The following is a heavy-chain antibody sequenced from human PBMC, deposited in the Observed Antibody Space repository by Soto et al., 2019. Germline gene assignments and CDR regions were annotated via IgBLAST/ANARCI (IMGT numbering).Heavy chain of an antibody. CDR2: ISYDGSNK. Sequence: GGSLRRSCAASGFTFSSYGMHWVRQAPGKGLEWVAVISYDGSNKYYADSVKGRFTISRDNSKNTLYLQMNSLRAEDTAVYYCAKDGWETTKYYYYGMDVWGQGTTVTVSS. D-gene: IGHD1-26*01. J-gene: IGHJ6*02. V-gene: IGHV3-30*18. CDR1: GFTFSSYG. CDR3: AKDGWETTKYYYYGMDV.